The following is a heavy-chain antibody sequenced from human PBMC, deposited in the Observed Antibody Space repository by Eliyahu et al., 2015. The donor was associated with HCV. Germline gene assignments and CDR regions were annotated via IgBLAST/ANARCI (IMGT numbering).Heavy chain of an antibody. Sequence: EVQLLESGGGLVQPGGXLXLSCAGXGFXFXXXAMNWVRQAPGKGLEWVSDISGSGDTTYYVDSVKGRFTISRDNSKNTLYLQMNSLRAEDTAVYYCAKGIVVVPVAGGHFDYWGQGTLVTVSS. D-gene: IGHD2-2*01. V-gene: IGHV3-23*01. CDR3: AKGIVVVPVAGGHFDY. J-gene: IGHJ4*02. CDR1: GFXFXXXA. CDR2: ISGSGDTT.